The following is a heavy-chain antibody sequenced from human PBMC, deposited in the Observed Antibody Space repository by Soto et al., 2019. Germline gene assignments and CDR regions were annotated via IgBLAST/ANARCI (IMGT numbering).Heavy chain of an antibody. CDR2: IYYSGST. CDR1: AGSISSSRYY. V-gene: IGHV4-39*01. Sequence: PSETLSLTCTVSAGSISSSRYYLCWIRHPPGKGLEWIGSIYYSGSTYYNPSLKSRVTISVDTSKNQFSLKLSSVTAADTAVYYCARGNGYNWNGVYFAYWGQGTLVTVS. D-gene: IGHD1-1*01. CDR3: ARGNGYNWNGVYFAY. J-gene: IGHJ4*02.